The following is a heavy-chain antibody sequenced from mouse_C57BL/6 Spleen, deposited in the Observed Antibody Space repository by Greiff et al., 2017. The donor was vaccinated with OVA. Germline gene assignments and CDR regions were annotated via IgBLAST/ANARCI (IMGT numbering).Heavy chain of an antibody. CDR3: ASRGYGSSYGYWYFDV. V-gene: IGHV1-26*01. D-gene: IGHD1-1*01. Sequence: VQLQQSGPELVKPGASVKISCKASGYTFTDYYMNWVKQSHGKSLEWIGDINPNNGGTSYNQKFKGKATLTVDKSSSTAYMELRSLTSEDSAVYYCASRGYGSSYGYWYFDVWGTGTTVTVSS. CDR2: INPNNGGT. J-gene: IGHJ1*03. CDR1: GYTFTDYY.